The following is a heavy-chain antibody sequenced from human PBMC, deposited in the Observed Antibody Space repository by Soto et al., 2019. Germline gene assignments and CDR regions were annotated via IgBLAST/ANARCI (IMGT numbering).Heavy chain of an antibody. D-gene: IGHD6-6*01. V-gene: IGHV4-34*01. J-gene: IGHJ6*02. CDR1: GGSFSDYY. CDR2: INQSGST. Sequence: QVQLQQWGAGLLKTSETLSLTCAVYGGSFSDYYWTWIRQPPGKGLEWIGEINQSGSTNYRPSLRSRVTMSVDTSQTQFSLKMSSVTAADTAVYYCVCSSSDYFSGMDVWGQGTTVTVSS. CDR3: VCSSSDYFSGMDV.